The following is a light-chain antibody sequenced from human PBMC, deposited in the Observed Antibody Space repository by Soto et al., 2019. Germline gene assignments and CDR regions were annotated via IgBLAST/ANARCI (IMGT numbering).Light chain of an antibody. J-gene: IGKJ4*01. CDR1: QSVGNH. CDR2: GAS. V-gene: IGKV3-20*01. CDR3: HQYGSAPLT. Sequence: ELVLTQSPVTLSLSPGERATLSCRASQSVGNHLAWYQQKPGQAPRLLIYGASNRATGIPDRFSGSGSGTDFTLTISRLEPEDFAVYHCHQYGSAPLTFGRGTKVDIK.